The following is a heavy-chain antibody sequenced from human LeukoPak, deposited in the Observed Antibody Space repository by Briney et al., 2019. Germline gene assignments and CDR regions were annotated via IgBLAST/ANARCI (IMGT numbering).Heavy chain of an antibody. J-gene: IGHJ4*02. CDR1: GFTFESYT. Sequence: PGGSLRLSCAASGFTFESYTIHWVRQAPGKGLECVALVSYGGSNKYYIGSVKGRFTISRDNSKNTLYLQMNSLRPEDTAVYYCARDRSGPGYHFDYWGQGTLVTVSS. V-gene: IGHV3-30-3*01. CDR3: ARDRSGPGYHFDY. CDR2: VSYGGSNK. D-gene: IGHD1-1*01.